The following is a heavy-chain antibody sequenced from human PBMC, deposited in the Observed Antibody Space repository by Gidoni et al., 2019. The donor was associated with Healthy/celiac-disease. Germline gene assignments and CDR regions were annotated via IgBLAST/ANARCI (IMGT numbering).Heavy chain of an antibody. V-gene: IGHV3-9*01. D-gene: IGHD1-26*01. CDR3: ARGLGGSCLVGSAFDI. CDR2: ISWNSGSI. Sequence: EVQLVESGGGWVQPGRSLRLSCEGSGFTCDDYAMHWVRPAPGKGLEWVSGISWNSGSIGYADSVKGRFTISRDNAQHSLYLQMISLRAEDTALYYCARGLGGSCLVGSAFDIWGQGTMVTVSS. CDR1: GFTCDDYA. J-gene: IGHJ3*02.